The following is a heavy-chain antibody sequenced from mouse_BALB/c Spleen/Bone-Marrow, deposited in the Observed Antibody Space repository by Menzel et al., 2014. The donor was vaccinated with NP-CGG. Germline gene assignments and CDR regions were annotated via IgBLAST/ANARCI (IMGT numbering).Heavy chain of an antibody. CDR2: ISDGGSYT. CDR1: GFTFSDYY. J-gene: IGHJ3*01. CDR3: ARRWFAY. V-gene: IGHV5-4*02. Sequence: EVKLVESGGGLVKPGGSLKLSCAASGFTFSDYYMYWVRQTPEKRLEWVATISDGGSYTYYPDSVKGRFTISRDNAKNNLYLKMSSLKSEDTAMYYCARRWFAYWGQGTLVTVSA.